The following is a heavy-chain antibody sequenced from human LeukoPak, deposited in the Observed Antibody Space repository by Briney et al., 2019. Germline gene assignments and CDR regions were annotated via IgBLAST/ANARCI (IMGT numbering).Heavy chain of an antibody. J-gene: IGHJ4*02. CDR2: ISSSSSYI. Sequence: PGGSLRLSCAASGFTFNSYAMSWVRQAPGKGLEWVSSISSSSSYIYYADSVKGRFTISRDNAKNSLYLQMNSLRAEDTAVYYCAPGASIAAAGTKGHYFDYWGQGTLVTVSS. CDR1: GFTFNSYA. V-gene: IGHV3-21*01. CDR3: APGASIAAAGTKGHYFDY. D-gene: IGHD6-13*01.